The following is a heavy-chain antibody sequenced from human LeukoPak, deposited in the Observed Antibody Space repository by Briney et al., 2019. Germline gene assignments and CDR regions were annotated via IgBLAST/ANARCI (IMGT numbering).Heavy chain of an antibody. CDR2: ISYDGSNK. CDR1: GFTFSSYG. Sequence: GRSLRLSCAASGFTFSSYGMHWVRQAPGKGLEWVAVISYDGSNKYYADSVKGRFTISRDNSKNTLYLQMNSLRAEDTAVYYCTTGSGSYYYWAQGTLVTVSS. CDR3: TTGSGSYYY. J-gene: IGHJ4*02. D-gene: IGHD3-10*01. V-gene: IGHV3-30*03.